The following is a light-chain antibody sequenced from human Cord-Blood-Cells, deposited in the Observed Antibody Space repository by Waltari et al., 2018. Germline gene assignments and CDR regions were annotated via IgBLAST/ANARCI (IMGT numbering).Light chain of an antibody. Sequence: QSALTQPASVSGSPGQSITISCTGTSSDVGSYNLVSWYQQHPGKAPKLMIYEGSKRPSGFSHRFSCSKSGNTASLTISGLQAEDEADYYCCSYAGSSTVFGGGTKLTVL. CDR1: SSDVGSYNL. V-gene: IGLV2-23*01. J-gene: IGLJ3*02. CDR3: CSYAGSSTV. CDR2: EGS.